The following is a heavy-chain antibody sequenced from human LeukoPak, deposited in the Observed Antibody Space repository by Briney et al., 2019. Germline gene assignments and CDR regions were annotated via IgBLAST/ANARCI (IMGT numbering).Heavy chain of an antibody. CDR2: MNEYATTR. V-gene: IGHV3-74*01. D-gene: IGHD1-14*01. CDR1: GFTFNSLW. Sequence: GGSLRLSCVASGFTFNSLWMHWVRQAPGKGLVWVSDMNEYATTRRYADAVKGRFTISRDNAKNTLYLQMNNLRAEDTAMYFCARGGVNPVDHWGQGTLVTVSS. CDR3: ARGGVNPVDH. J-gene: IGHJ4*02.